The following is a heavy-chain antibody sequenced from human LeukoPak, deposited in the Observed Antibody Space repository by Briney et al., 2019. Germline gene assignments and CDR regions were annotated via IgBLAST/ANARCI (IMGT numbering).Heavy chain of an antibody. J-gene: IGHJ4*02. D-gene: IGHD1-26*01. CDR1: GYTFTSYG. Sequence: GASVKVSCKASGYTFTSYGISWVRQAPGQGLEWMGWISAYNGNTNYAQKLQGRVTMTTDTSTSTAYMELRSLRSDDTAVYYCARTPVQGAQSGSYYHFDYWGQGTLVTVSS. CDR3: ARTPVQGAQSGSYYHFDY. V-gene: IGHV1-18*04. CDR2: ISAYNGNT.